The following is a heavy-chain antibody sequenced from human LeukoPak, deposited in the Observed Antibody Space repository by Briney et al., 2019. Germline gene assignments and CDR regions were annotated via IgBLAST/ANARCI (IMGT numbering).Heavy chain of an antibody. CDR1: GGSISSYY. V-gene: IGHV4-4*07. CDR2: IYTSGST. Sequence: SETLSLTCAVSGGSISSYYWSWIRQPAGKGLEWIGRIYTSGSTNYNPSLKSRVTMSVDTSKNQFSLKLSPVTAADTAVYYCARAGYNWNTFDIWGQGTMVTVSS. D-gene: IGHD1-1*01. CDR3: ARAGYNWNTFDI. J-gene: IGHJ3*02.